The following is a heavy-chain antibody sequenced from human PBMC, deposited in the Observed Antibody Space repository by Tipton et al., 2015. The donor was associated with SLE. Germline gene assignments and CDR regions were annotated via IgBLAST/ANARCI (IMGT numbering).Heavy chain of an antibody. Sequence: LRLSCIVSGGSMTSYYWYWIRQPAGRGLEWIGRIFSSGSTDYNPSLKSRVTMSLDTSKNQFSLKLTSVTAADTAFYYCASGGYGGNFLGWFGPWGQGTLVTVSS. CDR2: IFSSGST. J-gene: IGHJ5*02. V-gene: IGHV4-4*07. CDR3: ASGGYGGNFLGWFGP. CDR1: GGSMTSYY. D-gene: IGHD4-23*01.